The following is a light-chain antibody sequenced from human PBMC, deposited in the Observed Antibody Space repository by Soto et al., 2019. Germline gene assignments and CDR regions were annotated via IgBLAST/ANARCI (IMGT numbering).Light chain of an antibody. CDR3: QHYNSYSEA. Sequence: DIQMTQSPSPLSGSVGDRVTIPCRASQTISSGLAWYQQKPGKAPKLLIYKASTLKSGVPSRFSGSGSGTEFTLTISSLQPDDFATYYCQHYNSYSEAFGQGTKVDIK. CDR2: KAS. J-gene: IGKJ1*01. V-gene: IGKV1-5*03. CDR1: QTISSG.